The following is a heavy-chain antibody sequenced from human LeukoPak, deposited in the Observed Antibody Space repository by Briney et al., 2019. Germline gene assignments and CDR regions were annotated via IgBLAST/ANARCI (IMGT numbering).Heavy chain of an antibody. Sequence: PGRSLRLSCAASGFTFDDYAMHWVRQAPGKGLEWVSGISWNSGSIGYADSVKGRFTISRDNAKNSLYLQMNSLRAEDTALYYCAKASMIGGAFDIWGQGTMVTVSS. D-gene: IGHD3-10*02. CDR1: GFTFDDYA. J-gene: IGHJ3*02. CDR3: AKASMIGGAFDI. CDR2: ISWNSGSI. V-gene: IGHV3-9*01.